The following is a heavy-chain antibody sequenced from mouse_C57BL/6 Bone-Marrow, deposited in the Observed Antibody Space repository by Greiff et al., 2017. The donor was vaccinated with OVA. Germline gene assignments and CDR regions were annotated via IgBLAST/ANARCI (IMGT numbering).Heavy chain of an antibody. Sequence: EVKVVESGGGLVKPGGSLKLSCAASGFTFSVYGMHWVRQAPEKGLEWVAYISSGSSTIYYADTVKGRFTISRDNAKNTLFLQMTSLRSEDTAMYYCASGTAWFAYWGQGTLVTVSA. CDR1: GFTFSVYG. J-gene: IGHJ3*01. CDR3: ASGTAWFAY. D-gene: IGHD4-1*01. CDR2: ISSGSSTI. V-gene: IGHV5-17*01.